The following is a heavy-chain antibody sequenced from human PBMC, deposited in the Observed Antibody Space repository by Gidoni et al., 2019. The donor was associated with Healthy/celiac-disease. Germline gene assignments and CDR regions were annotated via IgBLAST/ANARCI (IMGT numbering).Heavy chain of an antibody. V-gene: IGHV3-9*01. CDR3: AKDAAYGMDV. CDR1: GFTFDNYG. Sequence: EVQLVESGGGLVQPGRSLRLACAASGFTFDNYGMHWVRQAPGKGLEWVSGISWNSGTIGYADSVKGRFTISRDNAKNSLYLQMNSLRAEDTALYYCAKDAAYGMDVWGQGTTVTVSS. J-gene: IGHJ6*02. CDR2: ISWNSGTI.